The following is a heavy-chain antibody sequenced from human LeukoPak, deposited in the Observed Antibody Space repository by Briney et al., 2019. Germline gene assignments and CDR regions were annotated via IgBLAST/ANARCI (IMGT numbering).Heavy chain of an antibody. CDR3: ARDPDFWTGYYNFDS. Sequence: PSETLSLTCTVSGGSISSSSYYWGWIRQPPGKGLEWIGSIYYSGSTYYNPSLKSRVTISVHTSKNQFSLNLSSVTAADTAVYYCARDPDFWTGYYNFDSWGQGTLVTVSS. D-gene: IGHD3/OR15-3a*01. CDR2: IYYSGST. J-gene: IGHJ4*02. CDR1: GGSISSSSYY. V-gene: IGHV4-39*07.